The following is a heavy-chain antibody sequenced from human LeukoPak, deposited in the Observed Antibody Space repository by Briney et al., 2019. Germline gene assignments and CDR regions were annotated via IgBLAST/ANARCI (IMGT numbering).Heavy chain of an antibody. Sequence: SETLSLTRAVYGGSFSGYYWSWIRQPPGKGLEWIGEINHSGSTNYNPSLKSRVTISVDTSKNQFSLKLSSVTAADTAVYYCARVVRRLIDYWGQGTLVTVSS. D-gene: IGHD2-21*01. CDR2: INHSGST. CDR1: GGSFSGYY. V-gene: IGHV4-34*01. CDR3: ARVVRRLIDY. J-gene: IGHJ4*02.